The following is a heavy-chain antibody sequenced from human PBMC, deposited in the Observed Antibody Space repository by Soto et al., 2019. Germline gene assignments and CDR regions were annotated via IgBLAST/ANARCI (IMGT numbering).Heavy chain of an antibody. Sequence: EVQLVESGGGLVQPGGSLRLSCAASRFTLSGYEMHWVRQLTGKRLEWVSSIAAAGDTFYSGSVKGRFTISREDANTSLFLQMDSLRAVDTAVYYCVRTRVNRIAAAGAYWIDSWGQGTLVTVSS. CDR3: VRTRVNRIAAAGAYWIDS. D-gene: IGHD6-13*01. CDR2: IAAAGDT. V-gene: IGHV3-13*04. J-gene: IGHJ5*01. CDR1: RFTLSGYE.